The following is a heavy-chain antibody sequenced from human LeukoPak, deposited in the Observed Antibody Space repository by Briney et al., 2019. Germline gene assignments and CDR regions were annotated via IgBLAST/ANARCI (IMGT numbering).Heavy chain of an antibody. D-gene: IGHD3-16*02. Sequence: PSETLSLTCTVSGGSISSGSYYWSWIRPPAGKGLEWIGRIYTSGSTNYNPSLKSRVTISVDTSKNQFSLKLSSVTAADTAVYYCARGFRFPYAFDIWGQGTMVTVSS. CDR3: ARGFRFPYAFDI. CDR2: IYTSGST. V-gene: IGHV4-61*02. J-gene: IGHJ3*02. CDR1: GGSISSGSYY.